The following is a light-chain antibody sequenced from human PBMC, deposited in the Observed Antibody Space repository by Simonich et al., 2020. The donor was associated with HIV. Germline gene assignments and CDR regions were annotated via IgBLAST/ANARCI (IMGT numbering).Light chain of an antibody. V-gene: IGKV1-39*01. CDR1: QSISSY. J-gene: IGKJ2*01. Sequence: DIQMTQSPSSLSASVGDRVTITCRARQSISSYLNWYQQKPGKAPKFLIYAASSLQSGVPSRFSGSGSGTDFTLTISSLQPEDFATYYCQQSYSTPMYTFGQGTKLEIK. CDR2: AAS. CDR3: QQSYSTPMYT.